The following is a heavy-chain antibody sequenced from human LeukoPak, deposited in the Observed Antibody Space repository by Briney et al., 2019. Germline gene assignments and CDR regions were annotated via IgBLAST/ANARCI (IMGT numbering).Heavy chain of an antibody. CDR1: GYTFTDYY. J-gene: IGHJ5*02. V-gene: IGHV1-2*02. CDR3: ARGSRGRTGTGTSNWFDP. CDR2: INPNSGGT. Sequence: ASVKVSCKASGYTFTDYYMHWVRQAPGQGLEWMGWINPNSGGTNYAQKFQGRVTMTRDTSISTAYMELSRLRSDDTAVYYCARGSRGRTGTGTSNWFDPWGQGTLVTVSS. D-gene: IGHD1-7*01.